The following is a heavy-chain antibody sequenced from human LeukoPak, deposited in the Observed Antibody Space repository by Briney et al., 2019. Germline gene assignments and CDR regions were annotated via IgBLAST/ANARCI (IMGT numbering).Heavy chain of an antibody. Sequence: SETLSLTCTVSGGSLSSYYWSWLRQPPGRGLEWIGYIYYSGSTNYNPSLKSRVTISVDPSKNQFSLKLSSVTAADTAVYYCARYGSSGWYHFDLWGRGTLVTVSS. CDR1: GGSLSSYY. CDR3: ARYGSSGWYHFDL. D-gene: IGHD6-19*01. V-gene: IGHV4-59*08. J-gene: IGHJ2*01. CDR2: IYYSGST.